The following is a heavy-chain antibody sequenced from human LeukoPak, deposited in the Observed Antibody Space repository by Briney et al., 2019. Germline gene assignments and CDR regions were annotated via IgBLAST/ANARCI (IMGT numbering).Heavy chain of an antibody. V-gene: IGHV4-4*07. Sequence: SETLSLTCTVSGGSISTYYWTWVRQPAGKGLEWIGRISSSGDTNYNPSLRSRLTTSVDTSKSQFSLRLSSVTAADTAVYYCAREGRSSTPGFWGQGTLVTVSS. D-gene: IGHD2-15*01. CDR1: GGSISTYY. CDR3: AREGRSSTPGF. J-gene: IGHJ4*02. CDR2: ISSSGDT.